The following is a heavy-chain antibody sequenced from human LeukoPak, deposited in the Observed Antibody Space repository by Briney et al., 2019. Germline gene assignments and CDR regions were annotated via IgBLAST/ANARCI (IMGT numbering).Heavy chain of an antibody. CDR1: GGSFSGYY. CDR2: INHSGST. V-gene: IGHV4-34*01. D-gene: IGHD3-9*01. CDR3: ARGQGLRYFDWLRRYYFDY. Sequence: SETLSLTCAVYGGSFSGYYWSWIRQPPGKGLVWIGEINHSGSTNYNPSLKSRVTISVDTSKNQFSLKLSSVTAADTAVYYCARGQGLRYFDWLRRYYFDYWGQGTLVTVSS. J-gene: IGHJ4*02.